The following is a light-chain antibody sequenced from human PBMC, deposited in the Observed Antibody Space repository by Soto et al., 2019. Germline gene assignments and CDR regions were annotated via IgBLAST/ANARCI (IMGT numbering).Light chain of an antibody. CDR2: SSN. CDR1: SSNIGSNA. J-gene: IGLJ2*01. V-gene: IGLV1-44*01. Sequence: QSVLTQPPSASGTPGQRVTISCSGSSSNIGSNAINWYQQLPGTAPKLLMHSSNQRPSGVPDRFSGSKSGTSASLAISGLQSEDEADYYCVAWDDSLNGVVFGGGTQLTVL. CDR3: VAWDDSLNGVV.